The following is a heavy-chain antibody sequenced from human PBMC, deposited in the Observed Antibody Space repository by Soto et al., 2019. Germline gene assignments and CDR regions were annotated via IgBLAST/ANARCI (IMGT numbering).Heavy chain of an antibody. Sequence: EVQLLESGGGLVQPGGSLRLSCAASGFTFNTYAMSWVRQAPGKGLEWVSAISGSGSSTYYADSVKGRFTISRDNSKNTLYLQVNSLRAEDTAVYYCAKREAVAGTKWFDPWGHGTLVTVSS. CDR1: GFTFNTYA. D-gene: IGHD6-19*01. CDR3: AKREAVAGTKWFDP. CDR2: ISGSGSST. J-gene: IGHJ5*02. V-gene: IGHV3-23*01.